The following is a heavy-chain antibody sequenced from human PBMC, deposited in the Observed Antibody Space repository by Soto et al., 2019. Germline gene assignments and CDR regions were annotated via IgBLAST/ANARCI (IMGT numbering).Heavy chain of an antibody. CDR3: ATPNKFFSGMAWSSYYFDS. CDR1: GDTLNNFA. J-gene: IGHJ4*02. V-gene: IGHV1-69*13. CDR2: IIPAFGTT. D-gene: IGHD5-12*01. Sequence: GSSVKVSCKAPGDTLNNFAFSWVRQAPGQGPEWMGGIIPAFGTTNHPQQFRGRVTITAVHSTSTVYLEVNSLRYEDTAVYYCATPNKFFSGMAWSSYYFDSWGLGTLVPVSA.